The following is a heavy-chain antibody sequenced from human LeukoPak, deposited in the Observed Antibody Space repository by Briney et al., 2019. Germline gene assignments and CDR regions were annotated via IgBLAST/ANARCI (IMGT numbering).Heavy chain of an antibody. Sequence: KPSETLSLTCAVYGGSFSGYYWSWIRQPPGKGLEWIGEINHSGSTNYNLSLKSRVTISVDTSKNQFSLKLSSVTAADTAVYYCARGPTTAIYSSSWYTSFYWGQGTLVTVSS. CDR3: ARGPTTAIYSSSWYTSFY. J-gene: IGHJ4*02. CDR2: INHSGST. V-gene: IGHV4-34*01. CDR1: GGSFSGYY. D-gene: IGHD6-13*01.